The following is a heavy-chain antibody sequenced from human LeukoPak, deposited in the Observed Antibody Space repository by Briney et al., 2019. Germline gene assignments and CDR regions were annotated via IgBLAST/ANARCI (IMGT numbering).Heavy chain of an antibody. V-gene: IGHV4-39*01. CDR3: ARHVGFITMVRGVINNNWFDP. Sequence: SETLFLTCTVSGGSLSSSSYYWGWIRQPPGKGLEWLGSIYCSGSPYDHPSLKRRVTISVDTSKQQFSRKLGSVTAADTAVYYCARHVGFITMVRGVINNNWFDPWGQGTLVTVSS. J-gene: IGHJ5*02. CDR1: GGSLSSSSYY. CDR2: IYCSGSP. D-gene: IGHD3-10*01.